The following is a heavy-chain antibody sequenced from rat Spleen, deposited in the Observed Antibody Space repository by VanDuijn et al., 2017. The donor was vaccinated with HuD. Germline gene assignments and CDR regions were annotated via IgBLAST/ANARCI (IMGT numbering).Heavy chain of an antibody. J-gene: IGHJ2*01. CDR1: GLSFSNYD. CDR2: ISTGGGNT. Sequence: EVQLVESGGGLVQPGRSMKLSCAASGLSFSNYDMAWVRQAPTKGLEWVASISTGGGNTYYLDSVKGRFTVSRDNAKNTLYLQMSSLRSEDTATYYCTRMRHYFDYWGQGVMVTVSS. CDR3: TRMRHYFDY. V-gene: IGHV5-25*01.